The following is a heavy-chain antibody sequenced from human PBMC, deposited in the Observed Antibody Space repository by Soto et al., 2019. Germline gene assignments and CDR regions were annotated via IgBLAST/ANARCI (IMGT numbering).Heavy chain of an antibody. Sequence: GASVKVSCTASGGTFSSYAISWVRQAPGQGLEWMGGIIPIFGTANYAQKFQGRVTITADKSTSTAYMELSSLRSEDTAVYYCASMYSSGPREVDYWGQGTLVTVSS. CDR3: ASMYSSGPREVDY. V-gene: IGHV1-69*06. D-gene: IGHD6-19*01. J-gene: IGHJ4*02. CDR2: IIPIFGTA. CDR1: GGTFSSYA.